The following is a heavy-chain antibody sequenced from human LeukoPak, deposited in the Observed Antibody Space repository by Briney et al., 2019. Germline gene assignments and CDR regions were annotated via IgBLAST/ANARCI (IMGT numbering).Heavy chain of an antibody. CDR2: IYYSGST. CDR3: ARHPKRDYDFWSGPTYYFDY. CDR1: GGSISSYY. J-gene: IGHJ4*02. D-gene: IGHD3-3*01. Sequence: PSETLSLTCTVSGGSISSYYWSWIRQPPGKGLEWIWYIYYSGSTNYNPSLKSRVTISVDTSKNQFSLKLSSVTAADTAVYYCARHPKRDYDFWSGPTYYFDYWGQGTLVTVSS. V-gene: IGHV4-59*08.